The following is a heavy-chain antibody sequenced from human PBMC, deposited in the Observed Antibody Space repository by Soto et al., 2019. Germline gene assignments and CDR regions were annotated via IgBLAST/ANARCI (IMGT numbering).Heavy chain of an antibody. CDR1: EFTFW. CDR2: INRDGSTA. D-gene: IGHD3-10*01. CDR3: ARALTYGGSYLQAFDV. V-gene: IGHV3-74*01. Sequence: GSLRLSCEASEFTFWMHWVRQAPGKGLVWVSRINRDGSTADYADFVKGRFTISRDSAKNTVYLQMNSLRDEDTAVYYCARALTYGGSYLQAFDVWGQGTMVTVSS. J-gene: IGHJ3*01.